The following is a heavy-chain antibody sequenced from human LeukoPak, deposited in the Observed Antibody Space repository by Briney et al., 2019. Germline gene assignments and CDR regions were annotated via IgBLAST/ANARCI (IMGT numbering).Heavy chain of an antibody. Sequence: TGGSLRLSCAASGCTFSSYSTNWVRQAPGKGLEWVAYISSSSSNIYYADSLKGRFTISRNNAKNSLYLQMTTLRDEDTTVYYCARASGYGFDYWGQGTLVTVSS. J-gene: IGHJ4*02. V-gene: IGHV3-48*02. CDR2: ISSSSSNI. CDR3: ARASGYGFDY. CDR1: GCTFSSYS. D-gene: IGHD5-12*01.